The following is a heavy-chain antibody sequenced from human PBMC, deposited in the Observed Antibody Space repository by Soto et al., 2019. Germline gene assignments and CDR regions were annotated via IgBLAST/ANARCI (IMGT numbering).Heavy chain of an antibody. V-gene: IGHV4-31*03. CDR2: IYYSGST. Sequence: SETLSLTCTVSGGSISSGGYYWSWIRQHPGKGLEWIGYIYYSGSTYYNPSLKSRVTISVDTSKNQFSLKLSSVTAADTAVYYSARKYSFGQFAYWGQGTLVTVFS. J-gene: IGHJ4*02. CDR3: ARKYSFGQFAY. D-gene: IGHD5-18*01. CDR1: GGSISSGGYY.